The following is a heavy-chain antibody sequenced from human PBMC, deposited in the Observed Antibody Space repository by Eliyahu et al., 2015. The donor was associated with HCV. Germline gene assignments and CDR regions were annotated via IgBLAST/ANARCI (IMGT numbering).Heavy chain of an antibody. CDR2: ITHDGEKQ. D-gene: IGHD3-16*01. V-gene: IGHV3-30*18. J-gene: IGHJ6*02. CDR1: GLALSDYG. CDR3: AKIRGLGGLYHYYGKDV. Sequence: QVQMVESGGGVVQPERSLRLSCEVSGLALSDYGMHWVRQAPGKGLEWVAAITHDGEKQYYAASVKGRVSISRDNSKNILYLNMNSLRLDDTAVYYCAKIRGLGGLYHYYGKDVWGQGTTVIVSS.